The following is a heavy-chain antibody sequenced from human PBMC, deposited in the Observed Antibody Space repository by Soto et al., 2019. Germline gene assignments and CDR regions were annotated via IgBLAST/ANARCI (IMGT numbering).Heavy chain of an antibody. CDR1: GFTFSSYS. V-gene: IGHV3-23*01. Sequence: EVQLLESGGGLVQPGGSLRLSCAASGFTFSSYSMNWVRQAPGKGLEWVATVGGGGENTFYADSVKGRFTISRDDCQNTLYLQMNRLRAEDTAVYFCAKRASGSGRSPPLINYWGQGTLVTVSS. D-gene: IGHD3-10*01. CDR3: AKRASGSGRSPPLINY. CDR2: VGGGGENT. J-gene: IGHJ4*02.